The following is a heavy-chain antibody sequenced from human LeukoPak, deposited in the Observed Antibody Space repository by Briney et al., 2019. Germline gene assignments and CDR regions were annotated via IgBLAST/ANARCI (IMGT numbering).Heavy chain of an antibody. Sequence: SETLSLTCTVSGGSISSYYWSWIRQPPGKGLEWIGYIYYSGSTNYNPSLKSRVTISVDTSKNQFSLKLSSVTAADTAMYYCARERNSILTGYYNRYYYYGMDVWGQGTTVTVSS. D-gene: IGHD3-9*01. V-gene: IGHV4-59*01. CDR3: ARERNSILTGYYNRYYYYGMDV. CDR1: GGSISSYY. CDR2: IYYSGST. J-gene: IGHJ6*02.